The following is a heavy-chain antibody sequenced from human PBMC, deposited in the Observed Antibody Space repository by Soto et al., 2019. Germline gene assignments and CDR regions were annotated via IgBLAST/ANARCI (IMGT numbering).Heavy chain of an antibody. CDR2: ISYDGSNK. CDR1: GFTFSSYA. D-gene: IGHD3-22*01. CDR3: AKAPRPYYYDSSVYFDY. V-gene: IGHV3-30*18. J-gene: IGHJ4*02. Sequence: GGSLRLSCAASGFTFSSYAMSWVRQSPGKGLEWVAVISYDGSNKYYADSVKGRFTISRDDSKNTLYLQMNSLRAEDTAVYYCAKAPRPYYYDSSVYFDYWGQGTLVTVSS.